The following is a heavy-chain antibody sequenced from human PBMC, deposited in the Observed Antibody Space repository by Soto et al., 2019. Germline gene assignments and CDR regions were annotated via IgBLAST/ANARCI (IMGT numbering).Heavy chain of an antibody. V-gene: IGHV4-59*01. Sequence: SETLSLTCTVSGDSISTFYWSWIRQPPGKGLEWIGYIYYTGSTNYNPSLKSRVTMSVDTSKKQFSLKLTSVTAADTAVYYCARQRGNYFDYWGQGSLVTSPQ. CDR1: GDSISTFY. CDR3: ARQRGNYFDY. CDR2: IYYTGST. D-gene: IGHD3-10*01. J-gene: IGHJ4*02.